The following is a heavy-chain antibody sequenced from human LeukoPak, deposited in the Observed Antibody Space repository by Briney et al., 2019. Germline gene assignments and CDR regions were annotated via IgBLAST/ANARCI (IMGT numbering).Heavy chain of an antibody. CDR2: INPNSGGT. CDR1: GYTCTVYY. D-gene: IGHD5-18*01. V-gene: IGHV1-2*02. CDR3: ARIISYGGADGFDI. Sequence: SVTLSCKASGYTCTVYYFHWVRQAPGQGSEWMGWINPNSGGTNNAQKFQGRGTMTRDTSISTAYKDWSSLGYDDTAVYYWARIISYGGADGFDIWGQGTMVTVSS. J-gene: IGHJ3*02.